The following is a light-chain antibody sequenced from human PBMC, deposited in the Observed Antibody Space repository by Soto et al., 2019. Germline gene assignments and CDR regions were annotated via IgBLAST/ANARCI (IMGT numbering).Light chain of an antibody. Sequence: DIVLTQSPGTLSLSPGERASLYCRASQSVSSGHLAWYQQKPGQAPRLLIYDSTNRAAGIPARFSGSRSGTDFTLTISSLQSEDFAVYYCQQRSNWPRTFGQGTKVDIK. V-gene: IGKV3D-20*02. CDR1: QSVSSGH. CDR3: QQRSNWPRT. J-gene: IGKJ1*01. CDR2: DST.